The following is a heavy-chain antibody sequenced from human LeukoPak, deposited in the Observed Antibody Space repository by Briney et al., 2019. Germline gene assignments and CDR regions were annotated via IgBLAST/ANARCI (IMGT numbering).Heavy chain of an antibody. CDR3: ATDRARNRWLRTSDAFDI. V-gene: IGHV1-24*01. Sequence: ASVKVSREISVYTPTELSMHWVRQAPGKGLEWRGGFAPEDGETISPQKLQGRVTMTEHTSTDTAYTELSSLRSEDTGVYYCATDRARNRWLRTSDAFDIWGQGTMVTVSS. J-gene: IGHJ3*02. D-gene: IGHD5-12*01. CDR2: FAPEDGET. CDR1: VYTPTELS.